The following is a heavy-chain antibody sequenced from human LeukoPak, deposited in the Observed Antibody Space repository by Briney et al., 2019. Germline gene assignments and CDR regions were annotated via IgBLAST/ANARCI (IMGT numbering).Heavy chain of an antibody. CDR2: MNPNSGNT. D-gene: IGHD3-10*01. CDR3: SSGSGSYYDY. J-gene: IGHJ4*02. CDR1: GYTFTSYD. Sequence: GASVTVSCKASGYTFTSYDIHWVRPATGQGLEWMGWMNPNSGNTGYAQKFQGRVTMTRNTSISTAYMELSSLRSEDTAVYYCSSGSGSYYDYWGQGTLGTVSS. V-gene: IGHV1-8*01.